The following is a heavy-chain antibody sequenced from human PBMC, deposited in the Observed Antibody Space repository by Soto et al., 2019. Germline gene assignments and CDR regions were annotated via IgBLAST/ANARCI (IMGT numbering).Heavy chain of an antibody. Sequence: GGSLRLSCAASGFIFDNHAMNWVRQAPGKGLEWVAGVSWNSGSIDYADSVKGRFTISRDNAKNSLYLQMNSLRAEDTAFYYCARDRCGGDCYSFDYGGQGTIVTVYS. CDR1: GFIFDNHA. D-gene: IGHD2-21*02. CDR2: VSWNSGSI. J-gene: IGHJ4*02. V-gene: IGHV3-9*01. CDR3: ARDRCGGDCYSFDY.